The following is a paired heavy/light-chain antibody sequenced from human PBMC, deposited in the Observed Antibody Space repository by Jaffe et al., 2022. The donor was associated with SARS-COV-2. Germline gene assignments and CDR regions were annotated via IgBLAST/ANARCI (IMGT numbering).Heavy chain of an antibody. CDR2: IDTGGSDI. Sequence: EVQLVESGGGLVQPGGSLRLSCAASGFTFSSYWMHWVRQVPGKGLVWVSRIDTGGSDITYADSVKGRFTISRDNAKNTVFLQMNSLRVDDTAVYYCARVTVGASATEFDYWGQGTLVSVSS. CDR3: ARVTVGASATEFDY. J-gene: IGHJ4*02. CDR1: GFTFSSYW. D-gene: IGHD1-26*01. V-gene: IGHV3-74*01.
Light chain of an antibody. V-gene: IGLV7-43*01. J-gene: IGLJ3*02. Sequence: QTVVTQEPSLTVSPGGTVTLTCASSTGAVSRGSYPNWFQQNPGQAPRSLIYNTDNKHSWTPARFSGSLLGGKAALTLSGVQPEDEAEYYCLLYHGGVWVFGGGTKLTVL. CDR3: LLYHGGVWV. CDR1: TGAVSRGSY. CDR2: NTD.